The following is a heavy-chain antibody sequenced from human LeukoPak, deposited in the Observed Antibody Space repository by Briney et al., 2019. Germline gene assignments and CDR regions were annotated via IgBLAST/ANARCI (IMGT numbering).Heavy chain of an antibody. J-gene: IGHJ4*02. CDR1: GFTFSSYA. CDR3: ARDQTYCSGGSCCLDY. CDR2: ISYDGSNK. V-gene: IGHV3-30-3*01. D-gene: IGHD2-15*01. Sequence: PGGSLRLSCAASGFTFSSYAMHWVRRAPGKGLEWVAVISYDGSNKYYADSVKGRFTISRDNSKNTLYLQMNSLRAEDTAVYYCARDQTYCSGGSCCLDYWGQGTLVTVSS.